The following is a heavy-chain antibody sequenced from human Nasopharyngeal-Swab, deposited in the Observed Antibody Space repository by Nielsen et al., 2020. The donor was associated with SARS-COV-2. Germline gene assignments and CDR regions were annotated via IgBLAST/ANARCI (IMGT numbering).Heavy chain of an antibody. CDR2: IHYSGST. V-gene: IGHV4-61*01. CDR3: VRGGLYVFDP. CDR1: GGSVSTVRNY. Sequence: SETLSLTCTVSGGSVSTVRNYWTWIRQPPGKGLEWIGYIHYSGSTNYNPSLKSRVTMSVDTSKNQFSLKLSSVTAADTAVYYCVRGGLYVFDPWGQGTLVTVSS. D-gene: IGHD3-16*01. J-gene: IGHJ5*02.